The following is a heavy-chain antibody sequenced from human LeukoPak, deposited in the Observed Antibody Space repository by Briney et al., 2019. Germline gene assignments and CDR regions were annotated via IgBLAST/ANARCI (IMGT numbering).Heavy chain of an antibody. CDR3: ATYINWVAGDV. V-gene: IGHV3-7*01. Sequence: GGSLRLSCAASGFTFSNSWMRWVRQAPGKGLEWVANINHEGGNIYYVDSVKGRFTISRDNARNSLSLQLNSLRAEDTAVYYCATYINWVAGDVWGQGTTVTVSS. CDR1: GFTFSNSW. J-gene: IGHJ6*02. CDR2: INHEGGNI. D-gene: IGHD1-14*01.